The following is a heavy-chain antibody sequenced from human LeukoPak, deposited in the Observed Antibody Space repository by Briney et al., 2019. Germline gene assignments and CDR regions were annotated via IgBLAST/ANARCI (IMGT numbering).Heavy chain of an antibody. CDR3: AKGLGSRDCSGGSRYLDY. V-gene: IGHV3-23*01. CDR1: GFTFSSYA. Sequence: WGSLRLSCAASGFTFSSYAMSWVRQAPGKGLEWVSAISGSGGSTYYADSVKGRFTISRDNSKNTLYLQMNSLRAEDTAIYYCAKGLGSRDCSGGSRYLDYWGQRTLGTVSS. CDR2: ISGSGGST. J-gene: IGHJ4*02. D-gene: IGHD2-15*01.